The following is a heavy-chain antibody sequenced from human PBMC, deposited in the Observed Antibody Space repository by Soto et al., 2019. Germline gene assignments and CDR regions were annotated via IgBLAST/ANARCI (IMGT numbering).Heavy chain of an antibody. Sequence: EVQLVESGGGLAQPGGSLRLSCAASGFTISSYDMHWVRQVTGKGLEWVSAIGVGGETYQPGFAKGRFTISRDDVRNSVHLQMNSLTVGDTAVYFWVREYCSGGAPCAGLYYVDVWGKGTTVTVS. V-gene: IGHV3-13*01. CDR2: IGVGGET. CDR3: VREYCSGGAPCAGLYYVDV. J-gene: IGHJ6*03. CDR1: GFTISSYD. D-gene: IGHD2-15*01.